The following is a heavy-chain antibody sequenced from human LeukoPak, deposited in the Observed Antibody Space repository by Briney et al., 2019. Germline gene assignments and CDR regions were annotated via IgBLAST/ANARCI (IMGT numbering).Heavy chain of an antibody. D-gene: IGHD1-26*01. CDR1: GFTFSSYN. Sequence: GSLRLSCAASGFTFSSYNMNWVRQAPGKGLEWVSYIISTGNTIYYADSVKGRFTISRDNAKSSLYLQMNSLRAEDTAVYYCARDTLWSGSAPNAFDIWGQGTRVTVSS. J-gene: IGHJ3*02. CDR2: IISTGNTI. V-gene: IGHV3-48*04. CDR3: ARDTLWSGSAPNAFDI.